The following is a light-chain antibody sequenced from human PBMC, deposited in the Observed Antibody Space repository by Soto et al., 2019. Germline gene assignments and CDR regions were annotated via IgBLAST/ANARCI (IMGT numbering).Light chain of an antibody. Sequence: EIVLTQSPGTLSLSPGERATLSCRASQSVSLSQLAWFQQKPGQAPRLLIYDASSRAIGIPDRFSGSGSGTNFTLPISRLEPEDFAVYHCQQYGSSPLTFGQGTKVEIK. J-gene: IGKJ1*01. CDR1: QSVSLSQ. CDR3: QQYGSSPLT. V-gene: IGKV3-20*01. CDR2: DAS.